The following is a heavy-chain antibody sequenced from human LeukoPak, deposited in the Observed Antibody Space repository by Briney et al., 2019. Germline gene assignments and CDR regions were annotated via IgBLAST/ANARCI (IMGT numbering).Heavy chain of an antibody. CDR2: INPSGGST. D-gene: IGHD4-11*01. V-gene: IGHV1-46*01. CDR3: ARTTVTWARDYYYMDV. CDR1: GYTFTSYY. Sequence: ASVRVSCTASGYTFTSYYMHCGRQAPGQGLEWMGIINPSGGSTSYAQKFQGRVTMTRDMSTSTVYMELSSLRSEDTAVYYCARTTVTWARDYYYMDVWGKGTTVTVSS. J-gene: IGHJ6*03.